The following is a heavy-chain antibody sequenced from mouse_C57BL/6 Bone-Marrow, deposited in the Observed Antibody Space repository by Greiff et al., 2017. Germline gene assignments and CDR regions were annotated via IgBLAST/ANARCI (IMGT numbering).Heavy chain of an antibody. CDR2: IYPRSGNT. D-gene: IGHD1-1*01. V-gene: IGHV1-81*01. CDR3: ARRWPITTVVATNFDY. Sequence: VQLVESGAELARPGASVKLSCKASGYTFTSYGISWVKQRTGQGLEWIGEIYPRSGNTYYNEKFKGKATLTADKSSSTAYMELRSLTSEDSAVYFCARRWPITTVVATNFDYWGQGTTLTVSS. CDR1: GYTFTSYG. J-gene: IGHJ2*01.